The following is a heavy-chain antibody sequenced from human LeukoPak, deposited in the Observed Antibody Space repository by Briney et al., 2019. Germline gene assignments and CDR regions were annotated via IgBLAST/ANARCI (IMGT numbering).Heavy chain of an antibody. V-gene: IGHV3-33*01. CDR2: IWYDGSNK. D-gene: IGHD4-23*01. Sequence: GGSLRLSCAASAFTFSRYGMHGVPHAPDKGGECVAVIWYDGSNKYYADSVKGRFTISRDNSKNTLYLQMNSLRAEDTAVYYCARVSLEELRWPTGYFDYWGQGTLVTVSS. J-gene: IGHJ4*02. CDR3: ARVSLEELRWPTGYFDY. CDR1: AFTFSRYG.